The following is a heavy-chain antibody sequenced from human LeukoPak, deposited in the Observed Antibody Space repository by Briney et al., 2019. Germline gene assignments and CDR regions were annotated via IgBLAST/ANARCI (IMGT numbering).Heavy chain of an antibody. V-gene: IGHV4-34*01. CDR3: AGLQGHSYYYMDV. CDR1: GGSFSSYY. CDR2: IDHGGIT. J-gene: IGHJ6*03. Sequence: SETLSLTCAGYGGSFSSYYWSWIRQPPGRGLEWIWYIDHGGITNFNPSLKSRLTISVNTSKNQFSLTLRSVTAADTAVYYCAGLQGHSYYYMDVWGRGTTVTVSS.